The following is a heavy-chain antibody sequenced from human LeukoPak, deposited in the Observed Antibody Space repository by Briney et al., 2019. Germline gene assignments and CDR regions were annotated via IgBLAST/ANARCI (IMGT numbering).Heavy chain of an antibody. CDR2: VFYTGST. Sequence: ASETLSLTCTVSGDSMTDYFWSWIRQPPGKGLEYIGDVFYTGSTKYNPSLKSRVSISVDTSKKHFSLNLRSVTAADTAVYYCARDGGPLYHTGTGYYRAFDIWGPGTMVAVSP. CDR3: ARDGGPLYHTGTGYYRAFDI. CDR1: GDSMTDYF. D-gene: IGHD3-9*01. J-gene: IGHJ3*02. V-gene: IGHV4-59*01.